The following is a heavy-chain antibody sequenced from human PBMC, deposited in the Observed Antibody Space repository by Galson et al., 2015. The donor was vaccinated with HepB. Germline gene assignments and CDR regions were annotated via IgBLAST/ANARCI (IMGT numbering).Heavy chain of an antibody. V-gene: IGHV1-18*04. CDR3: ARVAYYDFWSGTLGYYYYGMDV. CDR2: ISAYNGNA. J-gene: IGHJ6*02. CDR1: GYTFTSYG. D-gene: IGHD3-3*01. Sequence: SVKVSCKASGYTFTSYGISWVRQAPGQGLEWMGWISAYNGNANYAQKLQGRVTMTTDTSTSTAYMELRSLRSDDTAVYYCARVAYYDFWSGTLGYYYYGMDVWGQGTTVTVSS.